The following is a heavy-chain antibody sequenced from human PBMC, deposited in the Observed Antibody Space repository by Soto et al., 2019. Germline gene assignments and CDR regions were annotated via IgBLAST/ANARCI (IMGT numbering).Heavy chain of an antibody. CDR3: ARGRGEIDA. Sequence: EHLSLTFAFYGASLSDNYCNWLRQPPGKGLEWSGEINHSGNTTSNPSLRRRVTISIDTSKNQLSLKLRSLSAADAAFYYCARGRGEIDAWGQGTTVTV. CDR2: INHSGNT. J-gene: IGHJ1*01. D-gene: IGHD3-10*01. CDR1: GASLSDNY. V-gene: IGHV4-34*01.